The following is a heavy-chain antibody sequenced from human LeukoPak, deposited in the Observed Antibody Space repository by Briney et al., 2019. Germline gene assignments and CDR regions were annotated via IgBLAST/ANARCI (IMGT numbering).Heavy chain of an antibody. CDR1: GGSISSYY. Sequence: SETLSLTCTVSGGSISSYYWSWIRQPPGKGLEWIGYIYYSGSTNYNPSLKSRVTISVDTSKNQFSLKLSSVTAADTAVYYCARGAPKGWFEELTYYFDYWGQGTLVTVSS. J-gene: IGHJ4*02. D-gene: IGHD3-10*01. V-gene: IGHV4-59*01. CDR2: IYYSGST. CDR3: ARGAPKGWFEELTYYFDY.